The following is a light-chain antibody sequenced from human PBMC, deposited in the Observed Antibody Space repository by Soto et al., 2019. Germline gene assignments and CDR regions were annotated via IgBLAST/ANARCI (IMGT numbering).Light chain of an antibody. CDR2: EGS. CDR3: CSYAGSSTFVV. V-gene: IGLV2-23*03. J-gene: IGLJ2*01. Sequence: QSALTQPASVSGSPGESINISCTRSSSDVGSYNLVSWYQQHPGKAPKIMIYEGSKRPSGVSNRFSGSKSGNTASLTISGFQAEDEADYYCCSYAGSSTFVVFGGGTKVTVL. CDR1: SSDVGSYNL.